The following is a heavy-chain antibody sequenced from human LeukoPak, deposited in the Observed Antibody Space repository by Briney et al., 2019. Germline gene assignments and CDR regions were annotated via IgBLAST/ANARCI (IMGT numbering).Heavy chain of an antibody. CDR1: GGSISSYY. Sequence: PSETLSLTCSVSGGSISSYYWSWIRQPPGKGLEWIGYIYYSGSTNYNPSLKSRVTISVDTSKSQFSLKLSSVTAADTAVYYCATYSGSYGVSDHWGQGTLVTVSS. CDR3: ATYSGSYGVSDH. J-gene: IGHJ4*02. CDR2: IYYSGST. D-gene: IGHD1-26*01. V-gene: IGHV4-59*01.